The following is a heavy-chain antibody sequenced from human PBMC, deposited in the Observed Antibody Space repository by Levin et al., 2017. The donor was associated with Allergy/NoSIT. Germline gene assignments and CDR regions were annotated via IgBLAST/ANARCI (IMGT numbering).Heavy chain of an antibody. CDR1: GFTFSSYA. J-gene: IGHJ4*02. V-gene: IGHV3-30*04. Sequence: SCAASGFTFSSYAMHWVRQAPGKGLEWVAVISYDGSNKYYADSVKGRFTISRDNSKNTLYLQMNSLRAEDTAVYYCARDTACDYWGQGTLVTVSS. CDR3: ARDTACDY. CDR2: ISYDGSNK. D-gene: IGHD5-18*01.